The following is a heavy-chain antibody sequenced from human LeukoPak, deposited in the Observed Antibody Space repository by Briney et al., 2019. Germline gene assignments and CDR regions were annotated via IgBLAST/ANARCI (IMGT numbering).Heavy chain of an antibody. CDR1: GLTFSSYG. D-gene: IGHD6-6*01. Sequence: GGTLRLSCAASGLTFSSYGMSWVRQAPGKGLEWVSAISGSGGSTYYADSVKGRFTISRDNSKNTLYLQMNSLRAEDTAVYYCARDRRPPRHYYYYMDVWGKGTTVTVSS. J-gene: IGHJ6*03. V-gene: IGHV3-23*01. CDR2: ISGSGGST. CDR3: ARDRRPPRHYYYYMDV.